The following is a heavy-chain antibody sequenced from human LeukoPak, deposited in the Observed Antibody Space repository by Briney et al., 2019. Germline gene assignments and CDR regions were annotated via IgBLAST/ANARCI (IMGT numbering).Heavy chain of an antibody. V-gene: IGHV4-59*01. D-gene: IGHD2-15*01. J-gene: IGHJ6*03. CDR3: ARVRPYCSGGSCYSTYYYYMDV. Sequence: SETLSLTCTVTGGSISSYYWSWIRQPPGKGLEWIGYIYYSGSTNYNPSLKSRVTISVDTSKNQFSLKLSSVTAADTAVYYCARVRPYCSGGSCYSTYYYYMDVWGKGTTVTVSS. CDR2: IYYSGST. CDR1: GGSISSYY.